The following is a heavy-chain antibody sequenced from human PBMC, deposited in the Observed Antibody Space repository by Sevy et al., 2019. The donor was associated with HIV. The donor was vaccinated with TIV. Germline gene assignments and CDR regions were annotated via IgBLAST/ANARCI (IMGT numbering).Heavy chain of an antibody. CDR3: AREGLAVAGIGYYFEY. CDR1: GFSFNGYG. CDR2: IWYDGSNR. J-gene: IGHJ4*02. D-gene: IGHD6-19*01. V-gene: IGHV3-33*01. Sequence: GGSLRLSCTASGFSFNGYGMHWVRQAPGKGLEWVALIWYDGSNRSYLDSVKGRFTVSRDNSKNTLYLQMNSLRAEDTAVYYFAREGLAVAGIGYYFEYWGQGTLVTVSS.